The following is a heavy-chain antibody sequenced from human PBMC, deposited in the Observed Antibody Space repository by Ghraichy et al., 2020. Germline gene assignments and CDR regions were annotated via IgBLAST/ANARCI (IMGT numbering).Heavy chain of an antibody. CDR1: GGSINSYY. V-gene: IGHV4-59*01. J-gene: IGHJ4*02. CDR3: ARGPNRFYFDY. CDR2: ISYSGST. D-gene: IGHD1-14*01. Sequence: SQTLSLTCTVSGGSINSYYWSWIRQPPGKGLEWIGYISYSGSTNYNPSLKSQVTISLDTSKNQFSLKLSSVTAVDTAVYYCARGPNRFYFDYWGQGTLVTVSS.